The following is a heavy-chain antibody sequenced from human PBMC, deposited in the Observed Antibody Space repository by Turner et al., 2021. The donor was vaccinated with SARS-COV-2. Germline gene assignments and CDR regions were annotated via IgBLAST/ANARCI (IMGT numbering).Heavy chain of an antibody. V-gene: IGHV3-66*01. D-gene: IGHD3-10*01. CDR1: GFTVSNNY. CDR3: ARGEIRGVTGDY. Sequence: EVQSVQSGGGLVQPGGSLRLSCTASGFTVSNNYMSWVRQGPGKGLEWVSLIYSGGTTKYADSVKGRFTISRDNSKNTLYLQMNSLRAEDTAVYYCARGEIRGVTGDYWGRGTLVTVSS. CDR2: IYSGGTT. J-gene: IGHJ4*02.